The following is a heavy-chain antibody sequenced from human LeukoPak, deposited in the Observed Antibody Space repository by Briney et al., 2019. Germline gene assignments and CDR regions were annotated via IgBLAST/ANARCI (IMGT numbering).Heavy chain of an antibody. J-gene: IGHJ4*02. Sequence: SETLSLTCAVFGGSFSSYFWSWIRQSPGKGLEWIGEINHSGSTNYNPSLKSRVTISLGTSKNQFSLRLSSVTAADTAVYYCTYSGSNYPDYWGQGTLVIVSS. CDR3: TYSGSNYPDY. D-gene: IGHD1-26*01. CDR1: GGSFSSYF. V-gene: IGHV4-34*01. CDR2: INHSGST.